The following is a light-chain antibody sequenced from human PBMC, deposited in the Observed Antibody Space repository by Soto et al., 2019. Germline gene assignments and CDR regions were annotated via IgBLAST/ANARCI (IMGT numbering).Light chain of an antibody. CDR1: SSDVGGFEY. CDR2: DVT. V-gene: IGLV2-14*01. J-gene: IGLJ1*01. Sequence: QSALSQPASVSLSPGQSITISGTGTSSDVGGFEYVSLYQHQPGKAPKLIIYDVTKRPSGVSNRFSGSKSGNTASLTISGIQAEDEGDYYCGSITRSSTSVFGTGTKVTVL. CDR3: GSITRSSTSV.